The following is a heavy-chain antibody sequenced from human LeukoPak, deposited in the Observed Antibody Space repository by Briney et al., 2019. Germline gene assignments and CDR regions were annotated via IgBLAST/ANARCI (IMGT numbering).Heavy chain of an antibody. CDR2: IYYSGST. CDR3: ASGYSSSWYYFDN. Sequence: NPSETLSLTCTVSGGSISSYYWSWIRQPPGKGLEWIGYIYYSGSTNYNPSPKSRVTISVDTSKNQFSLMLSSVTAADTAVYYCASGYSSSWYYFDNWGQGTLVTVSS. D-gene: IGHD6-13*01. CDR1: GGSISSYY. V-gene: IGHV4-59*01. J-gene: IGHJ4*02.